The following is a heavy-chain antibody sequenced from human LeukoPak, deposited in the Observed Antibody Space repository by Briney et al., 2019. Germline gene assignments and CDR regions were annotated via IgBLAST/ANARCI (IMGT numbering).Heavy chain of an antibody. D-gene: IGHD6-19*01. CDR3: ARGPGIAVAGGWYFDL. CDR2: IYYSGST. Sequence: SETLSLTCAVYGGSFSGYYWSWIRQPPGKGLEWIGSIYYSGSTYYNPSLKSRVTISVDTSKNQFSLKLSSVTAADTAVYYCARGPGIAVAGGWYFDLWGRGTLVTVSS. J-gene: IGHJ2*01. V-gene: IGHV4-34*01. CDR1: GGSFSGYY.